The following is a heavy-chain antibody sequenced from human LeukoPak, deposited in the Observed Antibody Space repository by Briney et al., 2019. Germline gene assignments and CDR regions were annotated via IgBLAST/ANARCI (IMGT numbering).Heavy chain of an antibody. CDR3: ARDPLKIVVVPAAADY. Sequence: PGGSLRLSCAASGFTFSSYGMHWVRQAPGKGLEWVAVIWYDGSNKYYADSVKGRFTISRDNSKNALYLQMNSLKAEDTAVYYCARDPLKIVVVPAAADYWGQGTLVTVSS. CDR1: GFTFSSYG. CDR2: IWYDGSNK. J-gene: IGHJ4*02. V-gene: IGHV3-33*01. D-gene: IGHD2-2*01.